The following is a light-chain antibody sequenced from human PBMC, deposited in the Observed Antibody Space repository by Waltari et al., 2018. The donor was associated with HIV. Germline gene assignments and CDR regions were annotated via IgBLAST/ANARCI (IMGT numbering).Light chain of an antibody. V-gene: IGLV3-25*03. CDR1: ALQPQY. J-gene: IGLJ3*02. CDR3: QSADSTGTYWV. Sequence: SYELTQPPSASVSPGQTARISCSGDALQPQYVFWYHQRPGQVPVMVIYRDKERPSGIPDRFYGSSAGTTVTLTISGVQAEDEADYYCQSADSTGTYWVFGGGTKLTVL. CDR2: RDK.